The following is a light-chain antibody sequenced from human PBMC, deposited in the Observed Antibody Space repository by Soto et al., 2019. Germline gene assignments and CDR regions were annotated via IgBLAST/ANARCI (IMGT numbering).Light chain of an antibody. CDR1: SSDVGSYNL. V-gene: IGLV2-23*01. CDR2: EGS. CDR3: CSYAGSWAV. J-gene: IGLJ2*01. Sequence: QSALTQPASVSGSPGQSITISCTGTSSDVGSYNLVSWYQQRPGKAPKLMIYEGSKRPSGVSNRFSGSKSGNTASLTISGLQAEDEADYYCCSYAGSWAVFGGGTKLTVL.